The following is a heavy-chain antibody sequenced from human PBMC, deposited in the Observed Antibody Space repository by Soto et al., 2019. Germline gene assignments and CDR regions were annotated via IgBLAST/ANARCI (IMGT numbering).Heavy chain of an antibody. Sequence: GGSLRLPCAASGFTFSGPTIHWVRQASGKGLEWVGRIRSRARNYATYYATSVKGRFSVSRDDSQKMAYLQMNSLRTEDTAVYYCASLEYCGGDCLIDYWGQGALVTGSS. J-gene: IGHJ4*02. D-gene: IGHD2-21*01. CDR1: GFTFSGPT. CDR2: IRSRARNYAT. V-gene: IGHV3-73*01. CDR3: ASLEYCGGDCLIDY.